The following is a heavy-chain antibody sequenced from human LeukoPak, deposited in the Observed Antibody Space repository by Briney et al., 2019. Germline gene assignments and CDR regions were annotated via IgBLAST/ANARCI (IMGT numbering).Heavy chain of an antibody. V-gene: IGHV3-48*01. CDR3: ARGPAYGGYYFDY. Sequence: PGGSLRLSCAASGFTFSNAWMSWVRQAPGKGLEWVSYISSSSSTIYYADSVKGRFTISRDNAKNSLYLQMNSLRAEDTAVYYCARGPAYGGYYFDYWGQGTLVTVSS. CDR1: GFTFSNAW. D-gene: IGHD4-17*01. J-gene: IGHJ4*02. CDR2: ISSSSSTI.